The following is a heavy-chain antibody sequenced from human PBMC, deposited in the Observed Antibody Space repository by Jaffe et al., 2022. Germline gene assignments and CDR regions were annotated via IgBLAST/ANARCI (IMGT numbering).Heavy chain of an antibody. CDR1: GGTFSSYA. V-gene: IGHV1-69*01. CDR3: ARGGGYSSGWYVAQRQSWFDP. D-gene: IGHD6-19*01. Sequence: QVQLVQSGAEVKKPGSSVKVSCKASGGTFSSYAISWVRQAPGQGLEWMGGIIPIFGTANYAQKFQGRVTITADESTSTAYMELSSLRSEDTAVYYCARGGGYSSGWYVAQRQSWFDPWGQGTLVTVSS. CDR2: IIPIFGTA. J-gene: IGHJ5*02.